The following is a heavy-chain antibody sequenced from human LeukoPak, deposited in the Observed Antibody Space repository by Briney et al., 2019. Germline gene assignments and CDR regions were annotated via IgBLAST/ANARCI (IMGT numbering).Heavy chain of an antibody. D-gene: IGHD6-6*01. CDR2: IIPIFATS. J-gene: IGHJ4*02. V-gene: IGHV1-69*13. Sequence: SVKVSCKASGGTFSSYAISWVRQAPGQGLEWMGGIIPIFATSNYAQKFQGRVTITADESTSTAYMELSSLRSEDTAVYYCASLIAARSGFDYWGQGTLVTVSS. CDR3: ASLIAARSGFDY. CDR1: GGTFSSYA.